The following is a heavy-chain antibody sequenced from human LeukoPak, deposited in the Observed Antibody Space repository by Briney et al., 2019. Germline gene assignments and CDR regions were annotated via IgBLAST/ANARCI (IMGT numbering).Heavy chain of an antibody. CDR1: GFTFKNYA. CDR2: ISGSGDRT. Sequence: GGSLRLSCAASGFTFKNYAMSWVRQAPGKGLEWVSAISGSGDRTYYPDSVKGRFTISRDNSKNTLYLQMNSLRAEDTAVYYCAKRGDYGANTGLHAFDIWGRGTMVTVSS. D-gene: IGHD4-23*01. CDR3: AKRGDYGANTGLHAFDI. V-gene: IGHV3-23*01. J-gene: IGHJ3*02.